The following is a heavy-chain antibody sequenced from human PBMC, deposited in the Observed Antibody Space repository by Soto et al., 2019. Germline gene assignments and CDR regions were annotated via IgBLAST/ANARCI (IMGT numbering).Heavy chain of an antibody. CDR3: ASSAGHPGDCFYYNGMDV. CDR2: IDYSGST. D-gene: IGHD2-21*01. CDR1: GGSITSYY. V-gene: IGHV4-59*01. Sequence: ETLSLTCTVSGGSITSYYWNWIRQSPGKGLEWIGYIDYSGSTNYNPSLKSRVTISIDTSKGQFSLKLSSVTAADTAVYYCASSAGHPGDCFYYNGMDVWGQGTTVTVSS. J-gene: IGHJ6*02.